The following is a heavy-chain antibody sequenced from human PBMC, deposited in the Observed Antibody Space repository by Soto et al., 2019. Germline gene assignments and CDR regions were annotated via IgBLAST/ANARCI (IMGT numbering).Heavy chain of an antibody. CDR2: IYISGYT. J-gene: IGHJ4*02. V-gene: IGHV3-53*01. CDR1: GFNLSSNY. CDR3: ARMGRAFRIDY. Sequence: EVQVVESGGGLIQPGGSLRLSCAASGFNLSSNYMSWVRQAPGKGLEWVSVIYISGYTYYADSVKGRFTISRDSSKNTVSLQMGSLRAEDTAVYYCARMGRAFRIDYWGQGTLVTVSS.